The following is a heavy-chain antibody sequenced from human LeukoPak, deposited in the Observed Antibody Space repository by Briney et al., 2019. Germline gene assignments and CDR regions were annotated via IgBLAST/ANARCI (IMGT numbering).Heavy chain of an antibody. CDR3: ARSADCRRTSCYAMDV. Sequence: GGSLTLSCAASGLTFNSYSMIWLRQAPGKGLEGVSYISSSSSYIYYAASEKGRFTISRDNAKNSLDLQMNSLRAEDMAVYYCARSADCRRTSCYAMDVWGKGTTVTVSS. D-gene: IGHD2-2*01. CDR2: ISSSSSYI. J-gene: IGHJ6*04. V-gene: IGHV3-21*01. CDR1: GLTFNSYS.